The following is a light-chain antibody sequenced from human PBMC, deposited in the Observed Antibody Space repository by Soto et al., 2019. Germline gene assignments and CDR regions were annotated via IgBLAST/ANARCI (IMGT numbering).Light chain of an antibody. CDR3: SSYAGGFVV. J-gene: IGLJ2*01. CDR1: SSDIGAHTY. CDR2: NVS. Sequence: QSALTQPASVSGSPGQSITISCTGTSSDIGAHTYVSWFQQHPGKVPKVIIYNVSTRPSGISDRFSGSKSGNTDSLTISGLQAEDEADYYCSSYAGGFVVFGGGTKVTVL. V-gene: IGLV2-14*01.